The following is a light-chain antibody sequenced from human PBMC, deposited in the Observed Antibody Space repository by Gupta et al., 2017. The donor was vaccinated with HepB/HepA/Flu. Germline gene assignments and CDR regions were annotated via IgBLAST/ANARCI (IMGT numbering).Light chain of an antibody. CDR1: SSDVGGYNY. CDR3: SSLTSSSTLYV. J-gene: IGLJ1*01. V-gene: IGLV2-14*03. Sequence: QSALTQPAFVSGSPGQSITISCTGTSSDVGGYNYVSWYQQHPGKAPKLMIYDVSNRPSGVSNRFSGSKSGNTASLTISGLQAEDEADYYCSSLTSSSTLYVFGTGTRVTVL. CDR2: DVS.